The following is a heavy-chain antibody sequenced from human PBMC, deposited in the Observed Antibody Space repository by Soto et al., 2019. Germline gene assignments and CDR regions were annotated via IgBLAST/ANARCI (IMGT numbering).Heavy chain of an antibody. CDR1: SGSVSSGTYY. D-gene: IGHD5-18*01. CDR2: IYSSGST. CDR3: ERDREAPGYKY. V-gene: IGHV4-61*01. J-gene: IGHJ1*01. Sequence: SETLSLTCSVSSGSVSSGTYYWSWIRQPPGRGLEWIGHIYSSGSTNYNPSLKSRVTISVDTSKNQFSLILSPVTAADTAMYYCERDREAPGYKYWGQGTWDTVSA.